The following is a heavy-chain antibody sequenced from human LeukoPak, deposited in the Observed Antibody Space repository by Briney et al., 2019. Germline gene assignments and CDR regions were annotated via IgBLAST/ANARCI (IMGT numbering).Heavy chain of an antibody. D-gene: IGHD3-22*01. CDR3: ARADSSGYYYFFFDY. J-gene: IGHJ4*02. V-gene: IGHV4-59*01. CDR1: GGSISSYY. CDR2: IYYSGST. Sequence: SETLSLTCTVSGGSISSYYWSWIRQPPGKGLEWIGYIYYSGSTNYNPSLKSRVTISVDTSKNQFSLKLSSVTAADTAVSYCARADSSGYYYFFFDYWGQGTLVTVYS.